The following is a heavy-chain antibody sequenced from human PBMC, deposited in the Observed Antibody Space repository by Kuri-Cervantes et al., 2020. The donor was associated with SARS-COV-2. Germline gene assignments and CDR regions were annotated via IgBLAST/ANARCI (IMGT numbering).Heavy chain of an antibody. V-gene: IGHV4-39*01. D-gene: IGHD3-3*01. Sequence: GSLRLSCTVSGGYISSSSYYWGWIRQPPGKGLEWIGSIYYSGSTYYNPSLKSRVTISVDTSKNQFSLKLSSVTAADTAVYYCATHDFWSGSTFDYWGQGTLVTVSS. CDR2: IYYSGST. J-gene: IGHJ4*02. CDR1: GGYISSSSYY. CDR3: ATHDFWSGSTFDY.